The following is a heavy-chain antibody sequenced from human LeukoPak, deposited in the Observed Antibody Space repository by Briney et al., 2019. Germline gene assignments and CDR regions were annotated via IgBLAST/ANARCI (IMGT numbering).Heavy chain of an antibody. CDR3: ARDQWLGDAFDI. CDR2: ISAYNGTT. Sequence: ASVKVSCKASGYTFTSYGISWVRQAPGQGLEWMGWISAYNGTTNYAQKLQGRVTMTTDTSTSTAYMELRSLRSDDTAVYYCARDQWLGDAFDIWGQGTMVTVSS. V-gene: IGHV1-18*01. D-gene: IGHD6-19*01. J-gene: IGHJ3*02. CDR1: GYTFTSYG.